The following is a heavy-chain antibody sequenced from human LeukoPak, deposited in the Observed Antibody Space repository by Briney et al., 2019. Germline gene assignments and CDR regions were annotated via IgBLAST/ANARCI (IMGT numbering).Heavy chain of an antibody. CDR1: GYSFTSQW. CDR3: ARDKSDSQGVFDF. J-gene: IGHJ4*02. CDR2: IYPGDSDT. D-gene: IGHD3-16*01. V-gene: IGHV5-51*01. Sequence: HGESLKISCKVSGYSFTSQWIGWVRQMPGKGLEWMGIIYPGDSDTRYSPTFRGQVTMSADKSITTAYLQWDNLRASDSAIYYCARDKSDSQGVFDFWGQGTLVTVSS.